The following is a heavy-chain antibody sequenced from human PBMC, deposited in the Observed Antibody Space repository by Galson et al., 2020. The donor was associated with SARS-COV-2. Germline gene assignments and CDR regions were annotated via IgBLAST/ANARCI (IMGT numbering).Heavy chain of an antibody. CDR3: VRSQGGITLTTSDAFDM. Sequence: SQTLSLACAISGDSVSSKSAAWNWIRQSPSRGLEWLGRTYYRSKWYNDYALSVKSRITIKPDTSKNQVSLQLNSVTPEDMAVYYCVRSQGGITLTTSDAFDMWGQGTMVTVSS. D-gene: IGHD4-17*01. J-gene: IGHJ3*02. CDR1: GDSVSSKSAA. CDR2: TYYRSKWYN. V-gene: IGHV6-1*01.